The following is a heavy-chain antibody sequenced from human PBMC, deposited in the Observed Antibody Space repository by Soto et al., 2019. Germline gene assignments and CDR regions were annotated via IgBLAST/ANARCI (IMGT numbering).Heavy chain of an antibody. D-gene: IGHD4-17*01. CDR1: GFTFSTYW. Sequence: EVQLVESGGGLVQPGGALRRSCAASGFTFSTYWMHWVRQAPGKWLVWVARIDSDGSSASYADSVKGRFTIARENAKNTRYLQTNSLRAEDTAVYYCARLNTYGDYEEYYYDYWGQGTLVTVSS. J-gene: IGHJ4*02. CDR2: IDSDGSSA. CDR3: ARLNTYGDYEEYYYDY. V-gene: IGHV3-74*01.